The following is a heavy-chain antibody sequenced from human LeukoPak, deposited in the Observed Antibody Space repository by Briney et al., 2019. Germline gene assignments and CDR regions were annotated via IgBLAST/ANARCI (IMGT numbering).Heavy chain of an antibody. CDR3: ARGGSSSWRYYFDY. V-gene: IGHV4-59*12. J-gene: IGHJ4*02. D-gene: IGHD6-13*01. CDR1: GVSISSYY. CDR2: IYYSGST. Sequence: SETLSLTCTVSGVSISSYYWSWIRQPPGKGLEWIGYIYYSGSTNYNPSLKSRVTISVDTSKNQFSLKLSSVTAADTAVYYCARGGSSSWRYYFDYWGQGTLVTVSS.